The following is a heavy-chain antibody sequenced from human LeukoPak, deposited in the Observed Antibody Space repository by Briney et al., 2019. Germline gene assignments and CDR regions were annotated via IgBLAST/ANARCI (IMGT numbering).Heavy chain of an antibody. Sequence: ASQTLSLTCTVSGGSISSGSYYWSWIRQPAGKGLEWIGHIYTSGSANYNPSLKSRVTMSVDTSKNQFSLRLRSVTAADTAVYFCARGRVSSSTWYSTYYYYFYMDVWGKGTTVTVSS. CDR2: IYTSGSA. D-gene: IGHD1-1*01. V-gene: IGHV4-61*09. J-gene: IGHJ6*03. CDR3: ARGRVSSSTWYSTYYYYFYMDV. CDR1: GGSISSGSYY.